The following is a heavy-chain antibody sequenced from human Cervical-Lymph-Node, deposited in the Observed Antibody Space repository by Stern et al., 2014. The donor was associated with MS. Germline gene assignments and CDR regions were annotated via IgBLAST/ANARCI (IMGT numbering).Heavy chain of an antibody. D-gene: IGHD5-18*01. Sequence: QVQLVESGGGVVQPGRSLRLSCAASGFTFSSYEMHWVRQAPGKGLEWVAVISYDGSNKYYADSVKGRFTISRDNSKNTLYLQMNSLRAEDTAVYYCAQTRDTAMVNGYWGQGTLVTVSS. V-gene: IGHV3-30*18. CDR1: GFTFSSYE. CDR2: ISYDGSNK. J-gene: IGHJ4*02. CDR3: AQTRDTAMVNGY.